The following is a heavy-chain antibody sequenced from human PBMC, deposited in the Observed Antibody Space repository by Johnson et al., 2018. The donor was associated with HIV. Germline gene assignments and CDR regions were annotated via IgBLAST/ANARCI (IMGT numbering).Heavy chain of an antibody. V-gene: IGHV3-20*04. CDR3: ASQLGATGALDI. J-gene: IGHJ3*02. Sequence: EVQVVESGGGVVRPGGSLRLSCAASGFTFDDHGMSWVRQAPGKGLEWVSGINWNGGTTGYVDSVKGRFTISRDNAKNSLYLQMNSLRAEDTAFHYCASQLGATGALDIWGQGTMVTVSS. CDR2: INWNGGTT. CDR1: GFTFDDHG. D-gene: IGHD1-26*01.